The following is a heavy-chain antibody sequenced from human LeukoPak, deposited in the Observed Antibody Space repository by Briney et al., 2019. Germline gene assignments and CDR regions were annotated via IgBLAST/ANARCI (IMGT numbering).Heavy chain of an antibody. J-gene: IGHJ6*02. CDR3: ATSYCSSTSCRYYYYCYGMDV. Sequence: ASVNVSCKASGYTFTGYYMHWVRQAPGQGLEWMGWINPNSGGTNYAQKFQGRVTMTRDTSISTAYMELSRLRSDDTAVYYCATSYCSSTSCRYYYYCYGMDVWGQGTTVTVSS. CDR2: INPNSGGT. CDR1: GYTFTGYY. V-gene: IGHV1-2*02. D-gene: IGHD2-2*01.